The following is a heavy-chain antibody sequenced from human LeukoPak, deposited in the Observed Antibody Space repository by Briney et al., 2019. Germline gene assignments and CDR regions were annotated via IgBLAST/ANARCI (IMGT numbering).Heavy chain of an antibody. CDR3: ARDSITMVRGVRKYYFDY. J-gene: IGHJ4*02. Sequence: GGSLRLSCAASGFTFSSYSMNWVRQAPGKGLEWVSYISSSSSTIYYADSVKGRFTISRDSAKNSLYLQMNSLRAEDTAVYYCARDSITMVRGVRKYYFDYWGQGTLVTVSS. D-gene: IGHD3-10*01. CDR2: ISSSSSTI. V-gene: IGHV3-48*01. CDR1: GFTFSSYS.